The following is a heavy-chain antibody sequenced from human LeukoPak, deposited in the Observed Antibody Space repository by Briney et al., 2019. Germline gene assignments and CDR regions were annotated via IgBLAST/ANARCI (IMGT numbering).Heavy chain of an antibody. J-gene: IGHJ4*02. CDR2: ISGGGGST. V-gene: IGHV3-23*01. CDR1: GFTFSNYA. Sequence: GASLRLSCAASGFTFSNYAMSWVRQAPGKGLEWVSGISGGGGSTYYADSLKGRFTVSRDNSKNTLYVEMNTLRAEDTAVYYCAKWGDYDILTGYYVSDFWGQGTLVTVSS. D-gene: IGHD3-9*01. CDR3: AKWGDYDILTGYYVSDF.